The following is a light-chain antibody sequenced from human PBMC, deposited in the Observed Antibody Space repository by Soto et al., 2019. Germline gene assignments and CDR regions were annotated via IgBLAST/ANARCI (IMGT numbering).Light chain of an antibody. J-gene: IGLJ2*01. Sequence: QSALAQPASVSGSPGQSIAISCTGTNSDVGSYNLVSWYQHHPGKGPKLLIYEVTKRPSGVSSRFSGSKSGNTASLTISGLQAEDEADYYCCSYAGSNTVDLAFGGGTKLTVL. CDR3: CSYAGSNTVDLA. CDR1: NSDVGSYNL. CDR2: EVT. V-gene: IGLV2-23*02.